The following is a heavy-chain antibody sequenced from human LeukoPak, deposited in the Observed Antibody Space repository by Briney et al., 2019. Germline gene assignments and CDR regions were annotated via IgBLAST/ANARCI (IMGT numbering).Heavy chain of an antibody. D-gene: IGHD1-26*01. Sequence: GGSLRLSCAASGFIVSSYGMHWVRQTPGKGLEWVALISYDGSNKYYADSVKGRFTISRDNSRNTLSLQMNSLRVEDTAVYYCAKDIVTVGATAPDYWGQGTLVTVSS. CDR2: ISYDGSNK. CDR1: GFIVSSYG. CDR3: AKDIVTVGATAPDY. J-gene: IGHJ4*02. V-gene: IGHV3-30*18.